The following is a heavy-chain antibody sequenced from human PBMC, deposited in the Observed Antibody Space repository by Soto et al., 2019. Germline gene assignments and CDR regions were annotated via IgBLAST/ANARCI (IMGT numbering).Heavy chain of an antibody. Sequence: QMQLVQSGPEVKKPGTSVKVSCKASGFTFTSSAMQWVRQARGQRLEWIGWIVVGSGNTNYAQKFQERVTITRDMSTSTAYMELSSLRSEDTAVYYCAALQGYCSGGSCYSAWYFDLWGRGTLVTVSS. CDR2: IVVGSGNT. CDR1: GFTFTSSA. D-gene: IGHD2-15*01. V-gene: IGHV1-58*02. J-gene: IGHJ2*01. CDR3: AALQGYCSGGSCYSAWYFDL.